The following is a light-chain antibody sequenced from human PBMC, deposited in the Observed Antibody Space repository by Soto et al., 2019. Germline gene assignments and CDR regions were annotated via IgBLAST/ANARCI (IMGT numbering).Light chain of an antibody. CDR2: EVG. CDR1: SSDVGSYNR. Sequence: QSVLTQPPSVSGSPGQSVTISCTGTSSDVGSYNRVSWYQQPPGTAPKLMIYEVGNRPSGVPDRFSGSKSGNTASLTISGLQAEDEADYYCSSYTSTSTYVFGTGTKVTV. CDR3: SSYTSTSTYV. J-gene: IGLJ1*01. V-gene: IGLV2-18*02.